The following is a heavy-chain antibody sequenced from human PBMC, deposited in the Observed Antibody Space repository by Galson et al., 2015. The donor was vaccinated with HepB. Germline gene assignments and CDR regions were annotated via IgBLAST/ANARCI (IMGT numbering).Heavy chain of an antibody. CDR2: IVPILDIA. Sequence: SVKVSCKASGGTLSSYGISWVRQAPGQGLERMGRIVPILDIANSAQKFQGRVTITADKSTSTAYMELSSLRSEDTAVYYCARDMDSSSGLLWFEPWGQGTLVTVSS. CDR3: ARDMDSSSGLLWFEP. V-gene: IGHV1-69*04. J-gene: IGHJ5*02. D-gene: IGHD6-6*01. CDR1: GGTLSSYG.